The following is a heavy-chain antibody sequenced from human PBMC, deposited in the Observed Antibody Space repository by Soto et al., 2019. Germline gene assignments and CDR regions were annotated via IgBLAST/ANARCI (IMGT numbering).Heavy chain of an antibody. V-gene: IGHV1-18*04. CDR1: GYTFTSYG. D-gene: IGHD2-8*01. CDR2: ISAYNGNT. J-gene: IGHJ6*02. Sequence: ASVKVSCKASGYTFTSYGISWVRQAPGQGLEWMGWISAYNGNTNYAQKLQGRVTMTTDTSTSTAYMELRRLRSDDTAVYYCAGDSIVLMVYAPYYYYGMDVWGQGTTVTVSS. CDR3: AGDSIVLMVYAPYYYYGMDV.